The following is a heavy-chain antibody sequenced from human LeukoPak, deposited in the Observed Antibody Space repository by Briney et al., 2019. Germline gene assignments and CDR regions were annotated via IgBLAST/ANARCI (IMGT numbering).Heavy chain of an antibody. D-gene: IGHD1-1*01. V-gene: IGHV3-15*01. CDR3: ARDGTTVSWLDA. CDR2: IKSKTDGGTT. CDR1: GFTFSNAW. Sequence: GGSLKLSCAASGFTFSNAWMSWVRQAPGKGLEWVGCIKSKTDGGTTDYAAAVKVRFTMSRDDSKSMLYMQMHRLRAEDTAVYFSARDGTTVSWLDAWGQGTLVTVSS. J-gene: IGHJ5*01.